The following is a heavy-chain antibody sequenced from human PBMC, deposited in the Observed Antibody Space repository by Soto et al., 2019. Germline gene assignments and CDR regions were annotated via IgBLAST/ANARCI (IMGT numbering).Heavy chain of an antibody. J-gene: IGHJ4*02. Sequence: LGGSLRLSCAVSGFTFSSYGMTWVRQAPGKGLEWISFSSATGSGTYYADSVKGRFTISRGNSKNTLYLQMTSLRADDTAVYYCAKDRRAGGNYGFYSDFSGQRALVPVSS. D-gene: IGHD1-7*01. V-gene: IGHV3-23*01. CDR1: GFTFSSYG. CDR2: SSATGSGT. CDR3: AKDRRAGGNYGFYSDF.